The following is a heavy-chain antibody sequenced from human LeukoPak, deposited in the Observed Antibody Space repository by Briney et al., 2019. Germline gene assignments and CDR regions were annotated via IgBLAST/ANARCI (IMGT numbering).Heavy chain of an antibody. CDR2: IIPIFGTA. CDR3: AREPVGATKRFDY. Sequence: SVKVSCKASGGTFSSYAISWVRQAPGQGLEWMGRIIPIFGTANYAQKFQGRVTITTDESTSTAYMELSSLRSEDTAVYYCAREPVGATKRFDYWGQGTLVTVSS. J-gene: IGHJ4*02. CDR1: GGTFSSYA. V-gene: IGHV1-69*05. D-gene: IGHD1-26*01.